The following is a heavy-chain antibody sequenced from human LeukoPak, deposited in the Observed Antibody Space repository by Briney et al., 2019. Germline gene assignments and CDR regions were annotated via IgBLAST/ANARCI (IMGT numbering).Heavy chain of an antibody. CDR3: AKVLSLRYFDWVLYADC. CDR2: ISGTGGST. Sequence: GGSLRLSCAASGFTFSSYAMSWVRQAPGKGLEWVSVISGTGGSTYYADSVKGRFTISRDNSKNTLFLQMNSLRAEDTAVYHCAKVLSLRYFDWVLYADCWGQGTLVTVSS. V-gene: IGHV3-23*01. J-gene: IGHJ4*02. CDR1: GFTFSSYA. D-gene: IGHD3-9*01.